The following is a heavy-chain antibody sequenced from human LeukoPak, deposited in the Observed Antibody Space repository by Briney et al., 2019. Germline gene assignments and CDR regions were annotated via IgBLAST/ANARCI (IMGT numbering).Heavy chain of an antibody. Sequence: GGSLRLSCAASGFTVSSNYMSWVRQAPGKGLEWVSAISGSGGSTYYADSVKGRFTISRDNSKNTLYLQMNSLRAEDTAVYYCAALDYDSSGYPGDAFDIWGQGTMVTVSS. D-gene: IGHD3-22*01. CDR2: ISGSGGST. J-gene: IGHJ3*02. CDR1: GFTVSSNY. V-gene: IGHV3-23*01. CDR3: AALDYDSSGYPGDAFDI.